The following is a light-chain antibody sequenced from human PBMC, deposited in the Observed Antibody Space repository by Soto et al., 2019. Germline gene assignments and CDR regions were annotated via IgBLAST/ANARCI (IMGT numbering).Light chain of an antibody. CDR2: GAS. CDR3: QQYGSSPPRLT. V-gene: IGKV3-20*01. Sequence: EIVLTQSPGTLSLSPGERATLSCRASQSVSSSYLAWYQQKPGQAPRLLIYGASSRATGIPDRFSGSGSGTDVTLTISRLEPEDFAVYYCQQYGSSPPRLTVGGGTKVEIK. J-gene: IGKJ4*01. CDR1: QSVSSSY.